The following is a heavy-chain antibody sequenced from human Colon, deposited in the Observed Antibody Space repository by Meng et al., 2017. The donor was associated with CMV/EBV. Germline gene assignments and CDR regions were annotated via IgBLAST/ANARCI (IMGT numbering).Heavy chain of an antibody. D-gene: IGHD3-16*01. CDR3: ARARISPGTYVDY. CDR1: GESFSGHY. V-gene: IGHV4-34*01. CDR2: INPSGGT. Sequence: CAVYGESFSGHYWTSIRQPPGKGLEWIGDINPSGGTKYNPSLKTRGTIVVDTSKNQFSLNLNSGTAADTAFYYCARARISPGTYVDYWGQGTLVTVSS. J-gene: IGHJ4*02.